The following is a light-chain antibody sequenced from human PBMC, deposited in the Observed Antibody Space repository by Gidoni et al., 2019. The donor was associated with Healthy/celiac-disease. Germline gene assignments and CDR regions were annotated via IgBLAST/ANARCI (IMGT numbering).Light chain of an antibody. CDR2: KDS. J-gene: IGLJ2*01. CDR1: ALPKQY. CDR3: QSADSSGTYVV. Sequence: SDELTQHPSVAVSAGQTARITCSGDALPKQYAYWYPQKPGLAPVLVIYKDSERPSGIPERFSGSSSGTTVTLTISGVQAEDEADYYCQSADSSGTYVVFGGGTKLTVL. V-gene: IGLV3-25*03.